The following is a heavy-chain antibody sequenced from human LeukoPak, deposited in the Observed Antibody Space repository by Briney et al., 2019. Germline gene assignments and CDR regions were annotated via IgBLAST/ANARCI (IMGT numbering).Heavy chain of an antibody. J-gene: IGHJ2*01. CDR3: AKGAQLIWYFDL. CDR1: GGSISTYY. CDR2: IYYSGSK. D-gene: IGHD5-24*01. Sequence: SETLSLTCTVSGGSISTYYWSWIRQPPGKGLEWIGNIYYSGSKNYNPSLKSRVIISVDMSNKQFSLKLSSVTAADTAVYYCAKGAQLIWYFDLWGRGTLVTVST. V-gene: IGHV4-59*01.